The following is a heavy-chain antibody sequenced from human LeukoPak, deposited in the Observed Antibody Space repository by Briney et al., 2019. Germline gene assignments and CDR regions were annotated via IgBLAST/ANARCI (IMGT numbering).Heavy chain of an antibody. V-gene: IGHV3-73*01. CDR1: GFTFRGSA. CDR2: IRSKANSYAT. CDR3: TILLSLGMPPY. J-gene: IGHJ4*02. Sequence: GGSLKLSCAASGFTFRGSAMHWVRQASGKGLEWVGRIRSKANSYATAYAASVKGRFTISRDDSKNTAYLQMNSLKTEDTAVYYCTILLSLGMPPYWGQGTLVTVSS. D-gene: IGHD1-14*01.